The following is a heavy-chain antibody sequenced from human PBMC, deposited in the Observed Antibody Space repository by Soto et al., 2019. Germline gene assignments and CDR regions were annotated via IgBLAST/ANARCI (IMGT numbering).Heavy chain of an antibody. CDR2: INHSGST. CDR1: GGSFSGYI. V-gene: IGHV4-34*01. D-gene: IGHD2-21*02. CDR3: ARDLWGYCGADCYPLDV. Sequence: PSETLSLTCAVHGGSFSGYIWTWIRQPPGKGLQWIGQINHSGSTYYNPSLRSRVSISVDTSKNQFSLKLNSVTAADTAVYYCARDLWGYCGADCYPLDVSGQGTTVTVSS. J-gene: IGHJ6*02.